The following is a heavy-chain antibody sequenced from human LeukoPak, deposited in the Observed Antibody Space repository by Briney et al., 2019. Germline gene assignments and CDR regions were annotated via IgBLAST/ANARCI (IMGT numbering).Heavy chain of an antibody. J-gene: IGHJ6*03. Sequence: ASVKVSCKASGGTFSSYAISWVRQAPGQELEWMGGIIPIFGTANYAQKFQGRVTITTDESTSTAYMELSSLRSEDTAVYYCARGRDGYNPGDYYYMDVWGKGTTVTVSS. CDR2: IIPIFGTA. CDR3: ARGRDGYNPGDYYYMDV. D-gene: IGHD5-24*01. CDR1: GGTFSSYA. V-gene: IGHV1-69*05.